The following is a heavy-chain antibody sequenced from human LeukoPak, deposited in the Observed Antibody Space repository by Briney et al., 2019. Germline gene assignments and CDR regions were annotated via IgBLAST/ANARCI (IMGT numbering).Heavy chain of an antibody. CDR1: GFTVSSNF. V-gene: IGHV3-66*01. J-gene: IGHJ6*02. CDR2: IYSGGDT. D-gene: IGHD3-10*01. CDR3: ARDEEGFGELVGMDV. Sequence: GGSLRLSCAASGFTVSSNFMTWVRQAPGKGLEWVSIIYSGGDTYYADSVKGRFTISRDNSKNTLYLQMNSLRAEDTAVYYCARDEEGFGELVGMDVWGQGTTVTVSS.